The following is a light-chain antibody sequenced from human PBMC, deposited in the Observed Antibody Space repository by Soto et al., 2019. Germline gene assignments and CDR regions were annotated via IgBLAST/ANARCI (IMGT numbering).Light chain of an antibody. Sequence: DIQMTQSPSTLSASVGDRVTITCRASQSISNWLAWYQQKPGKAPKLLIYKASSLESGLPSRFTGSGSGTEFTLTISSLQPDDFATYYCQQYDTYWTFGQGTKVVIK. CDR3: QQYDTYWT. CDR1: QSISNW. J-gene: IGKJ1*01. CDR2: KAS. V-gene: IGKV1-5*03.